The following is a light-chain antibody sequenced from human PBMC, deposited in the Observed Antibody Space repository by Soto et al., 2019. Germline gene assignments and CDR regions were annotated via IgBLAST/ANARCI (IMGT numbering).Light chain of an antibody. CDR1: QGVSRK. Sequence: DIVMTQYPATLSVAPGERGTFSCRASQGVSRKLAWYQHKPGQAPRLLISGASTGATGIPARFSGSGSGTDFTLTISRLEPEDFATYSCQQSYSTTWTFGQGTKVDIK. V-gene: IGKV3-15*01. CDR3: QQSYSTTWT. CDR2: GAS. J-gene: IGKJ1*01.